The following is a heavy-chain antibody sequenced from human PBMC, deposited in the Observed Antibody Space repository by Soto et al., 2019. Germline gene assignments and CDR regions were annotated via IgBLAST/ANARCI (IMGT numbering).Heavy chain of an antibody. D-gene: IGHD3-3*01. CDR1: GFTFGDYA. CDR3: TRCVFLEWFDFDY. Sequence: PGGSLRLSCTASGFTFGDYAMSWFRQAPGKGLEWVGFIRSKAYGGTTEYAASVKGRFTISRDDSKSIAYLQMNSLKTEDTAVYYCTRCVFLEWFDFDYWGQGTLVTVSS. CDR2: IRSKAYGGTT. J-gene: IGHJ4*02. V-gene: IGHV3-49*03.